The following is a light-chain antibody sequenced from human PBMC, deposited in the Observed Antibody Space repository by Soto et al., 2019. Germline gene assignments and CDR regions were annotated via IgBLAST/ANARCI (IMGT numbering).Light chain of an antibody. CDR2: SAS. Sequence: EIVMTQSPATLSVSPGERATLSCRASQSISSNLAWYQQKPGQAPRLLIYSASTRATGIPARFSGSGSGTEFTLTISSLQSEDFAVYYCQHYSYSPPAVFGPGTKVD. V-gene: IGKV3D-15*01. CDR3: QHYSYSPPAV. CDR1: QSISSN. J-gene: IGKJ3*01.